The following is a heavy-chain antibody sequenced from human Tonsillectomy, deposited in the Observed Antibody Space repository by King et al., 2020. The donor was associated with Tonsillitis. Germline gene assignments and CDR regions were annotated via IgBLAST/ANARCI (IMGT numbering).Heavy chain of an antibody. D-gene: IGHD4-17*01. Sequence: QLVQSGGGVVQPGRSLRLSCAASGFTFSSYAMHWVRQPPGKGLEWVAIISYDGSNKFYADSVKGRFTISRDNSKNTLYLQMNSLRAEDTAVYYCVRETNGEYYFDYWGQGTLVTVSS. CDR1: GFTFSSYA. J-gene: IGHJ4*02. CDR3: VRETNGEYYFDY. V-gene: IGHV3-30*04. CDR2: ISYDGSNK.